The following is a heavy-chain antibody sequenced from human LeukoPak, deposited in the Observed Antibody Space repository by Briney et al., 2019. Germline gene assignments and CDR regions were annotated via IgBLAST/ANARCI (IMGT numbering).Heavy chain of an antibody. CDR3: ARGGEVTAISY. CDR1: GYTFTSYG. J-gene: IGHJ4*02. V-gene: IGHV1-18*01. CDR2: ISAYNGNT. D-gene: IGHD2-21*02. Sequence: ASVKVSCKSSGYTFTSYGISGVRQAPGQGREGMGCISAYNGNTNNAQKLQGRVTRTTHTSTRTHDIELKDLTADDTPGYYCARGGEVTAISYWGQGTLITVSS.